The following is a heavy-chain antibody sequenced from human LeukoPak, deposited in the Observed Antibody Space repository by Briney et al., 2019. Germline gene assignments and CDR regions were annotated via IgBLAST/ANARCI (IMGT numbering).Heavy chain of an antibody. CDR2: ISSTGST. CDR3: ARDQTYSGSGIYTYFDY. V-gene: IGHV4-61*02. D-gene: IGHD3-10*01. Sequence: PSETLSLTCTVSGGSISSGGHYWSWIRQLAGKGLEYLERISSTGSTNYNPSLRSRVTISADTSKNHFSLKLTSVTAADTAVYYCARDQTYSGSGIYTYFDYWGQGILVTVSS. CDR1: GGSISSGGHY. J-gene: IGHJ4*02.